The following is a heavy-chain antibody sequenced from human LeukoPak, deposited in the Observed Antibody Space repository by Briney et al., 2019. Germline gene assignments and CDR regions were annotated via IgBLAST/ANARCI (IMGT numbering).Heavy chain of an antibody. CDR3: TKTDDSSGYYYGTFDY. J-gene: IGHJ4*02. D-gene: IGHD3-22*01. CDR2: ISWNSGSI. CDR1: GFTFDDYA. Sequence: GRSLRLSCAASGFTFDDYAMHWVRQAPGRGLEWVSGISWNSGSIGYADSVKGRFTISRDNAKNSLYLQMNSLRAEDTALYYCTKTDDSSGYYYGTFDYWGQGTLVTVSS. V-gene: IGHV3-9*01.